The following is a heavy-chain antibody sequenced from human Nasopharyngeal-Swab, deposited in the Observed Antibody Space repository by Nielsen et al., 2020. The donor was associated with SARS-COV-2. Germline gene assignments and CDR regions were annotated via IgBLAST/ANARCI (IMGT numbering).Heavy chain of an antibody. V-gene: IGHV3-48*03. J-gene: IGHJ6*03. CDR3: AKEGLYCSSTSCYARWRYYYYYMDV. Sequence: WIRQPPGKGLEWVSYISSSGSTIYYADSVKGRFTISRDNAKNSLYLQMNSLRAEDTAVYYCAKEGLYCSSTSCYARWRYYYYYMDVWGKGTTVTVSS. D-gene: IGHD2-2*01. CDR2: ISSSGSTI.